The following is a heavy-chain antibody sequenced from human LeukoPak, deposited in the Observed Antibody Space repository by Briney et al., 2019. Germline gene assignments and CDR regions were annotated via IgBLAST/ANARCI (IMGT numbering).Heavy chain of an antibody. CDR2: ISSSSSTI. D-gene: IGHD5-12*01. V-gene: IGHV3-48*04. Sequence: GGSLRLSCAASGFTFSSYSMNWVRRAPGKGLEWVSYISSSSSTIYYADSVKGRFTISRDNAKNSLYLQMNSLRAEDTAVYYCARQVAFWGQGTLVTVSS. CDR1: GFTFSSYS. J-gene: IGHJ4*02. CDR3: ARQVAF.